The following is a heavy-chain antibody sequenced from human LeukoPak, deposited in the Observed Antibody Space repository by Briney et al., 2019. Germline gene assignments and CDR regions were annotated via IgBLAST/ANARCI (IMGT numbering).Heavy chain of an antibody. CDR2: IKSDGSSI. J-gene: IGHJ6*02. CDR1: GFTFSSYW. Sequence: GGSPRLSCAASGFTFSSYWMHWVRQAPGKGLVWVSRIKSDGSSISYADSVKGRFTISRDNAKNTLYLQMNSLRAEDTAVYYCARGYCSGGSCYSVGYYGMDVWGQGTTVTVSS. D-gene: IGHD2-15*01. CDR3: ARGYCSGGSCYSVGYYGMDV. V-gene: IGHV3-74*01.